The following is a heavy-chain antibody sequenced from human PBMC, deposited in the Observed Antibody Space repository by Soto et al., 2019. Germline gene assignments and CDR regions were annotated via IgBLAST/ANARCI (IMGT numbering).Heavy chain of an antibody. Sequence: SETLSLTCVVSGGSISSSNWWTWVRQTPGKGLEWLGGIFHRGTTKYNPFLKSRATISIDKSKNQFSLKVDSVTAADTAVYFCVRSGTDNWFDPWGQGTLVTVSS. J-gene: IGHJ5*02. CDR1: GGSISSSNW. CDR2: IFHRGTT. CDR3: VRSGTDNWFDP. V-gene: IGHV4-4*02. D-gene: IGHD2-8*02.